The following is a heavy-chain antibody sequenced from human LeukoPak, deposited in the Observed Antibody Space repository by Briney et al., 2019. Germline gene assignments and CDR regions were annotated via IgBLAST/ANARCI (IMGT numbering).Heavy chain of an antibody. CDR1: GYTFTSYY. CDR2: MNPNSGNT. J-gene: IGHJ6*03. CDR3: ARVGGTVTTGSYYYYYMDV. Sequence: ASVKVSCKASGYTFTSYYMHWVRQAPGQGLEWMGWMNPNSGNTGYAQKFQGRVTMTRNTSISTAYMELSSLRSEDTAVYYCARVGGTVTTGSYYYYYMDVWGKGTTVTVSS. V-gene: IGHV1-8*02. D-gene: IGHD4-17*01.